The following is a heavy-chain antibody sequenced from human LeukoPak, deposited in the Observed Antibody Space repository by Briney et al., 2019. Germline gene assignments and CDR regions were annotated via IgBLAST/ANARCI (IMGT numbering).Heavy chain of an antibody. V-gene: IGHV4-59*01. CDR1: GGSINAYF. J-gene: IGHJ4*02. CDR3: ARWRGYGYGLDS. CDR2: VSHSGDT. D-gene: IGHD5-18*01. Sequence: SETLSLTCTVSGGSINAYFWSWFRQPPGKGLEWIGHVSHSGDTNYSPSFHSRVTVSIDTSKTHFSLEMNSVTAADTAVYHCARWRGYGYGLDSWGQGTLVTVSS.